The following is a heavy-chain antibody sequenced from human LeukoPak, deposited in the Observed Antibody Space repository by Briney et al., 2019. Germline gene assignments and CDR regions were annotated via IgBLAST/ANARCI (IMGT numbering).Heavy chain of an antibody. J-gene: IGHJ4*02. CDR2: FDPEDGET. Sequence: ASVKVSCKASGYTLTELSMHWVRQAPGKGLEWMGGFDPEDGETIYAQKFQGRVTMTEDTSTDTAYMELSSLRSEDTAVYYCATASPIVATITYFDYWGQGTLVTVSS. D-gene: IGHD5-12*01. V-gene: IGHV1-24*01. CDR1: GYTLTELS. CDR3: ATASPIVATITYFDY.